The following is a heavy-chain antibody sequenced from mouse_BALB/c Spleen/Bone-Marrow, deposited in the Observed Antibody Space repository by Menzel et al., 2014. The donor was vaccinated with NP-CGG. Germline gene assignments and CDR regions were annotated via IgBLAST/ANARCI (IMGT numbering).Heavy chain of an antibody. CDR1: GFTFNNFG. J-gene: IGHJ3*01. CDR3: ARGVSLPGGFAY. CDR2: ISSGSNTI. V-gene: IGHV5-17*02. D-gene: IGHD6-2*01. Sequence: EVQLVESGGGLVQPGGSRKLSCAASGFTFNNFGMHWVRQAPEKGLEWVAYISSGSNTIYYADKVKGRFTIARDNPKNTLFLQMTSLRSEDTAKYYCARGVSLPGGFAYWGQGTLVTVSA.